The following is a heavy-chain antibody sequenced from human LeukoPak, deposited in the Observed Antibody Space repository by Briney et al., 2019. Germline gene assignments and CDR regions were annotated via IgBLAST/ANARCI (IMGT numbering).Heavy chain of an antibody. J-gene: IGHJ2*01. CDR1: GFTVSSNY. V-gene: IGHV3-66*01. CDR2: MYRGGST. Sequence: GGSLRLSCAASGFTVSSNYMSWVRQAPGKGLEWVSVMYRGGSTYYADAVKGRFSISRDNSKNTLYLQMNSLRAEDTAVYYCAREPHYYDSSGPFLWGRGTLVTVSS. D-gene: IGHD3-22*01. CDR3: AREPHYYDSSGPFL.